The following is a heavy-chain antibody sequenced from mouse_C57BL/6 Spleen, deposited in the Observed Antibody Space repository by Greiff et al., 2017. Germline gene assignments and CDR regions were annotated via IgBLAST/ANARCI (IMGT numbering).Heavy chain of an antibody. CDR2: ISYDGSN. D-gene: IGHD2-4*01. CDR3: ARDENYEYDSYAMDY. Sequence: DVQLQESGPGLVKPSQSLSLTCSVTGYSITSGYYWNWIRQFPGNKLEWMGYISYDGSNNYNPSLKNRISITRDTSKNQFFLKLNSVTTEDTATYYCARDENYEYDSYAMDYWGQGTSVTVSS. J-gene: IGHJ4*01. CDR1: GYSITSGYY. V-gene: IGHV3-6*01.